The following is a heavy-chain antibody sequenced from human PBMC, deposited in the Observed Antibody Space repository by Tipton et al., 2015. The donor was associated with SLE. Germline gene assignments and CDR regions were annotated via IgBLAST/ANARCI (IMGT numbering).Heavy chain of an antibody. J-gene: IGHJ4*02. V-gene: IGHV4-4*02. D-gene: IGHD2-15*01. CDR3: ARVPVARHYFDF. CDR1: GGSISSSNW. CDR2: IYHSGST. Sequence: GSLRLSCAVSGGSISSSNWWSWVRQPPGKGLEWIGEIYHSGSTNYKPSLKSRVIISVDTSKNQFSLKLSSMTAADTAVYYCARVPVARHYFDFWGQGTLVTVSS.